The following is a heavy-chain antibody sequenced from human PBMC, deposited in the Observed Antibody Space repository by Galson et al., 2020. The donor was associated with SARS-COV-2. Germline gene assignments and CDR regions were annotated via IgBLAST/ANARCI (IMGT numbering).Heavy chain of an antibody. V-gene: IGHV4-39*01. Sequence: SEPLSLTCTVSGGSISTTSYFWGCLRQPPGKGPESLRTIYYSGTTSYNPSLRSRVTISVDTSRNQFSLKLNSVTAADTAVYYCARRGGTVTTENFDFGGRGSLVTVSS. CDR1: GGSISTTSYF. J-gene: IGHJ2*01. CDR3: ARRGGTVTTENFDF. CDR2: IYYSGTT. D-gene: IGHD4-17*01.